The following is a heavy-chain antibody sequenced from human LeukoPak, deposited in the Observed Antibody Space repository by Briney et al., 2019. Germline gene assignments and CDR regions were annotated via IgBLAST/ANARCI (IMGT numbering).Heavy chain of an antibody. Sequence: PSETLSLTCTVSGGSISSSSYYWGWIRQPPGKGLVWIGSIYYSGSTYYNPSLKSRVTISVDTSKNQFSLKLSSVTAADTAVYYSAGGESPIDYWGQGTLVTVYS. D-gene: IGHD3-10*01. CDR3: AGGESPIDY. CDR1: GGSISSSSYY. J-gene: IGHJ4*02. V-gene: IGHV4-39*07. CDR2: IYYSGST.